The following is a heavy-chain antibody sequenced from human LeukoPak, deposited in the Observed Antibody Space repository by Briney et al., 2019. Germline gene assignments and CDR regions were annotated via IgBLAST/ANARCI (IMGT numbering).Heavy chain of an antibody. CDR3: ASSIAAAGSRSAWFDP. CDR2: IYYSGST. D-gene: IGHD6-13*01. V-gene: IGHV4-30-4*08. CDR1: GGSISSGDYY. J-gene: IGHJ5*02. Sequence: SETLSLTCTVSGGSISSGDYYWSWIRQPPGKGLEWIGYIYYSGSTYYNPSLKSRVTMSVDTSKNQFSLKLSSVTAADTAVYYCASSIAAAGSRSAWFDPWGQGTLVTVSS.